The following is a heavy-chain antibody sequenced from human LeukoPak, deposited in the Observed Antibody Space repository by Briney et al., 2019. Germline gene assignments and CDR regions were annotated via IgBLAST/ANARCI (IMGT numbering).Heavy chain of an antibody. D-gene: IGHD6-19*01. Sequence: GGSLRLSCVASGFTVSSNYMSWVRQAPGKGLELVSVIYSAGSTYYADSVKGRFTISRHNSENTLYLHMNSLRVEDTAVYFCARGGTPGYSSGRIDYWGQGTLVTVSS. CDR3: ARGGTPGYSSGRIDY. CDR1: GFTVSSNY. J-gene: IGHJ4*02. CDR2: IYSAGST. V-gene: IGHV3-53*04.